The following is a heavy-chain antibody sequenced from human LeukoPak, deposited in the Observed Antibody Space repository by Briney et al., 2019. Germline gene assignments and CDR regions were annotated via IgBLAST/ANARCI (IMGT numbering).Heavy chain of an antibody. J-gene: IGHJ4*01. CDR1: GGSISTDY. CDR3: ASDFSY. Sequence: SETLSLTCTVSGGSISTDYWTWIRQPAGKGLEWIGLIYTSGTTKYNPSLESRVTMSLDTSKNQFSLRLSSATAADTAIYYCASDFSYWGHGTLVTVSS. V-gene: IGHV4-4*07. CDR2: IYTSGTT.